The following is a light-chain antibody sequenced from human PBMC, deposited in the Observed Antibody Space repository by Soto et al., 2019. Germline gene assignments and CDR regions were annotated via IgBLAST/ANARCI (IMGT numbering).Light chain of an antibody. CDR3: LQYGSAPFT. Sequence: EIVVTQSPGTLSLSPGEGATLSCRASQRVGSSYLGWFQQKPGQPPRLLIYATSNMAAGIPDRFSGSGSGTDFTLSISRLEPEDSAVYYCLQYGSAPFTFGPGTKVDIK. CDR2: ATS. V-gene: IGKV3-20*01. J-gene: IGKJ3*01. CDR1: QRVGSSY.